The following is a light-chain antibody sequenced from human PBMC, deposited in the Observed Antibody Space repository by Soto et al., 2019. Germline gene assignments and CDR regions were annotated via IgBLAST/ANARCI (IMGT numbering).Light chain of an antibody. CDR1: SSDVGGYNY. CDR3: RSYTSSLYV. J-gene: IGLJ1*01. V-gene: IGLV2-14*01. Sequence: QSALTQPASVSGSPGQSITISCTGTSSDVGGYNYVSWYQQHPGKAPKLMIYDVSNRPSGVSNRFSGSKSGNTASLTISGLQAEDEADYYCRSYTSSLYVFGTGTKVTVL. CDR2: DVS.